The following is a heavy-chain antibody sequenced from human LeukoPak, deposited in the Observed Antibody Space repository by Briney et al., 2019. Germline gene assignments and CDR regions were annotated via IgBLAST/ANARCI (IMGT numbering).Heavy chain of an antibody. V-gene: IGHV7-4-1*02. CDR1: GYTFTSYA. J-gene: IGHJ4*02. CDR2: INTNTGNP. Sequence: EASVKVSCKASGYTFTSYAMNWVRQAPGQGLEWMGWINTNTGNPTYAQGFTGRFVFSLDTSVSTAYLQISSLKAEDTAVYYCARADLMATDPYVFDYWGQGTLVTVSS. D-gene: IGHD5-24*01. CDR3: ARADLMATDPYVFDY.